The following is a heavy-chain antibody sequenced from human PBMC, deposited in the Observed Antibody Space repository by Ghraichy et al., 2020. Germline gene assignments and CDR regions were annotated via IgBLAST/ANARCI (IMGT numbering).Heavy chain of an antibody. CDR2: INNSGGT. J-gene: IGHJ6*03. V-gene: IGHV4-34*01. Sequence: SETLSLTCAVYGGSFSGYYWSWIRQPPGKGLEWIGEINNSGGTNYNQSLKSRVTISVDTSKNQFSLKLSSVTAADTAVYYWSRGGGYRRYNMDVWGKGTTVTVSS. CDR1: GGSFSGYY. D-gene: IGHD5-24*01. CDR3: SRGGGYRRYNMDV.